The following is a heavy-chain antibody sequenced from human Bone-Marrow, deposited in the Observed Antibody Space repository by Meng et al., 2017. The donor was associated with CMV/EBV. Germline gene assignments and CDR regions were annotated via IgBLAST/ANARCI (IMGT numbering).Heavy chain of an antibody. CDR2: IDGSGSAT. J-gene: IGHJ4*02. CDR1: GLRFSDQY. D-gene: IGHD3-10*01. V-gene: IGHV3-11*01. Sequence: GESLKISCAASGLRFSDQYMIWIRQAPGKGLEWVAFIDGSGSATFHTDSLKGRFTVSKDNAKNSLFLHLSSLRADDMAVYYCAALHYYAAHYWGQGTLVTVSS. CDR3: AALHYYAAHY.